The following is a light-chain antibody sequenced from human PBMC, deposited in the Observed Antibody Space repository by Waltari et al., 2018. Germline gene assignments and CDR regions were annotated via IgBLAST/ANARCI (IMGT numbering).Light chain of an antibody. Sequence: QSALTQPASVSGSPGQSITISCSGTDSDVGAYDFVSWYQQHPGKAPHLIIYGVSKRPPGSSNRFSASKPGNTASLTISGLQAEDEADYYCSSYTTSSAPGVFGTGTRVTVL. CDR1: DSDVGAYDF. CDR3: SSYTTSSAPGV. J-gene: IGLJ1*01. CDR2: GVS. V-gene: IGLV2-14*01.